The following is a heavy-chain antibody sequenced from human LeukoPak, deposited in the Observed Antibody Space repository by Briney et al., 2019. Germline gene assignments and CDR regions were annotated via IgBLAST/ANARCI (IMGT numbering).Heavy chain of an antibody. D-gene: IGHD1-1*01. CDR1: GGSISSGSYY. CDR3: ARDRNGYYSDY. Sequence: PSQTLSLTCTVSGGSISSGSYYWSWIRQPAGKGLEWIGRIYTSGSTNYNPSLKSRVTISVDTSKNQFSLKLSSVTAADTAVYYCARDRNGYYSDYWGQGTLVTVSS. V-gene: IGHV4-61*02. J-gene: IGHJ4*02. CDR2: IYTSGST.